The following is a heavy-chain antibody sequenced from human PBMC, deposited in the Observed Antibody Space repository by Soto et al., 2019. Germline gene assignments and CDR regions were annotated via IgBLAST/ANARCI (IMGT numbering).Heavy chain of an antibody. CDR2: IYPGDSDT. CDR3: AASIFYYGMDV. Sequence: RGESLKISCQGSGYTFTNYWIGWVRQMPGKGLEWMGIIYPGDSDTKYNPSFQGQVTISADKSITTTYLRWTSLKASDTAIYYCAASIFYYGMDVWGQGTTVTVSS. CDR1: GYTFTNYW. J-gene: IGHJ6*02. V-gene: IGHV5-51*01.